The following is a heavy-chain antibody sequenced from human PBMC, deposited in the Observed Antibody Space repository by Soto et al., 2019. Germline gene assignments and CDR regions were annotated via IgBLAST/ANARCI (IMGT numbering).Heavy chain of an antibody. Sequence: QVQLQASGPGLVKPSETLSLTCTVSGVSITSHYWSWVRQPPGRALEWIGHFSYSVTGTFNPALRSRCSMSVDTSKNQLSLSMTSASPADTAVYYCARREGDGFGLNYWGQGTLVTVSS. CDR3: ARREGDGFGLNY. CDR2: FSYSVTG. CDR1: GVSITSHY. D-gene: IGHD2-21*02. V-gene: IGHV4-59*11. J-gene: IGHJ4*02.